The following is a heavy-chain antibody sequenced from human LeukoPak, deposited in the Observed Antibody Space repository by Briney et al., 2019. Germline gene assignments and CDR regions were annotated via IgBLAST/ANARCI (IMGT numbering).Heavy chain of an antibody. CDR2: ISGSGGST. CDR1: GFTFSSYA. CDR3: AKALHPMTVLRYFDY. D-gene: IGHD3-3*01. V-gene: IGHV3-23*01. J-gene: IGHJ4*02. Sequence: PGGSLRLSCAASGFTFSSYAMSWVRQAPGKGLEWVSGISGSGGSTYYADSVKGRFTISRDNSKNTLYLQMNSLRAEDTAVYYCAKALHPMTVLRYFDYWVQGTLVTVSS.